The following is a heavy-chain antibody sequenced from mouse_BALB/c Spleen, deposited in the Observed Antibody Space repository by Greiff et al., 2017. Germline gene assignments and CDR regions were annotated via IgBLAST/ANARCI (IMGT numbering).Heavy chain of an antibody. CDR3: ARQRDYYSYGCAMDY. CDR2: ISSGGGST. J-gene: IGHJ4*01. D-gene: IGHD2-12*01. V-gene: IGHV5-12-1*01. CDR1: GFAFSSYD. Sequence: EVMLVESGGGLVKPGGSLKLSCAASGFAFSSYDMSWVRQTPEKRLEWVAYISSGGGSTYYPDTVKGRFTISRDNAKNTLYLQMSSLKSEYTAMYYCARQRDYYSYGCAMDYWGQGTSVTVSA.